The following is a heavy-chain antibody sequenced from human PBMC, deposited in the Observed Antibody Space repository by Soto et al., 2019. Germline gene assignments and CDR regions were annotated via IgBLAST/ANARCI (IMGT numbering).Heavy chain of an antibody. V-gene: IGHV3-30-3*01. Sequence: GGSLRLSCAASGFSFSKYAMHWVRQAPAKGLEWVAVVTFDGSEEFYADSVEGRFTISRDNSKNTLYLQMNSLRAEDTAVYYCAAHGSGTSFYVDYWGQGTLVTVS. CDR2: VTFDGSEE. CDR3: AAHGSGTSFYVDY. J-gene: IGHJ4*01. D-gene: IGHD3-10*01. CDR1: GFSFSKYA.